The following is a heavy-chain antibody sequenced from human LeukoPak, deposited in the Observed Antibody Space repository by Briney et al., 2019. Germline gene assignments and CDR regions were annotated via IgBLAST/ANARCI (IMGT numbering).Heavy chain of an antibody. CDR1: GYTFTSYY. CDR3: VTNYYDSSGYYGDY. V-gene: IGHV1-46*03. D-gene: IGHD3-22*01. CDR2: IKPSGGST. Sequence: ASVKVSCKASGYTFTSYYMHWVRQAPGQGLEWMGIIKPSGGSTSYAQKFQGRVTMTRDRSTRTVYMELSSLSSEDTAVYYCVTNYYDSSGYYGDYWGQGTLVTVSS. J-gene: IGHJ4*02.